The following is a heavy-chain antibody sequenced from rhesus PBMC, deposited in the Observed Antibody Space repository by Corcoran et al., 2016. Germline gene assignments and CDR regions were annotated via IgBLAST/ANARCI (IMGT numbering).Heavy chain of an antibody. CDR2: LFPCDSDT. J-gene: IGHJ4*01. CDR3: AKRDSSGWSFFDY. CDR1: GYSFTSSW. Sequence: EVQLVQSGAEVKRPGESLRISCKTSGYSFTSSWISWVRKMPGKGLEWMWILFPCDSDTRFSPSFQGQVTTSAEKSISTTYLQWSSLKASDTATYYCAKRDSSGWSFFDYWGQGVLVTVSS. D-gene: IGHD6S26*01. V-gene: IGHV5S1*01.